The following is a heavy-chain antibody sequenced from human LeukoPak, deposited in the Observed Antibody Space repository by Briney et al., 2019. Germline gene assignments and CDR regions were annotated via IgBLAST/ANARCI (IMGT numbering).Heavy chain of an antibody. J-gene: IGHJ4*02. CDR3: ARLVSPYSMGEDY. D-gene: IGHD4-11*01. CDR1: GFTVSSNY. V-gene: IGHV3-66*02. CDR2: IYSGGST. Sequence: GGSLRLSCAASGFTVSSNYMSWVRQAPGKGLEWVSVIYSGGSTYYADSAKGRFTISRDNSKNTLYLQMNSLRAEDTAVYYCARLVSPYSMGEDYWGQGTLVTVSS.